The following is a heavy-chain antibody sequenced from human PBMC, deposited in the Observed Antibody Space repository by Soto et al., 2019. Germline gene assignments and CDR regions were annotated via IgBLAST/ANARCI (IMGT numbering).Heavy chain of an antibody. CDR3: ARSKRITIFGVVIEAYYYYGMDV. CDR1: GGSFSGYY. D-gene: IGHD3-3*01. CDR2: INHSGST. J-gene: IGHJ6*02. V-gene: IGHV4-34*01. Sequence: SSETLSLTCAVYGGSFSGYYWSWIRQPPGKGLEWIGEINHSGSTNYNPSLKSRVTISVDTSKNQFSLKLSSVTAADTAVYYCARSKRITIFGVVIEAYYYYGMDVWGQGTTVTVSS.